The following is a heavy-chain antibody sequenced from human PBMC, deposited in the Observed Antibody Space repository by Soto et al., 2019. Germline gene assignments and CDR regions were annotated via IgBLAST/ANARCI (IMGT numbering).Heavy chain of an antibody. CDR3: ACGGGGVVVAATDYYYYGMDV. J-gene: IGHJ6*02. CDR1: GFTFSSYA. V-gene: IGHV3-23*01. CDR2: ISGSGGST. Sequence: EVQLLESGGGLVQPGGSLRLSCAASGFTFSSYAMSWVRQAPGKGLEWVSAISGSGGSTYYADSVKGRFTISRDNSKNTLYLQMNSLGAEDPAVYYCACGGGGVVVAATDYYYYGMDVWGQGTTVTVSS. D-gene: IGHD2-15*01.